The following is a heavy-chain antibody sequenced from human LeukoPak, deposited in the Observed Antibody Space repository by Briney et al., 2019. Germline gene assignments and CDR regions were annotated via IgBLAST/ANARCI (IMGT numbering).Heavy chain of an antibody. V-gene: IGHV3-23*01. CDR3: AKDQNLRVRFLEWLFPFDY. D-gene: IGHD3-3*01. CDR2: ISGSGGST. J-gene: IGHJ4*02. CDR1: GFTFRSYA. Sequence: GGSLRLSCAGYGFTFRSYAMSWVRQAPGKGLEWDSVISGSGGSTYYADSVKGRFTISRDNSKNTLYLQKNSLRAEDTAVYYCAKDQNLRVRFLEWLFPFDYWGQGTLVTVSS.